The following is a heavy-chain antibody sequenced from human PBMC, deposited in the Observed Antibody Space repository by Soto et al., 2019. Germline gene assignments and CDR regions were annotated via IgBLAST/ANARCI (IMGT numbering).Heavy chain of an antibody. CDR1: GYTFTGYY. J-gene: IGHJ5*02. CDR2: INPNSGGT. Sequence: GASVKVSCKASGYTFTGYYMHWVRQAPGQGLEWMGWINPNSGGTNYAQKFQGRVTMTRDTSISTAYMELSRLRSDDTAVYYCAREVGPAAMINWFDPWGQGTLVTVSS. CDR3: AREVGPAAMINWFDP. V-gene: IGHV1-2*02. D-gene: IGHD2-2*01.